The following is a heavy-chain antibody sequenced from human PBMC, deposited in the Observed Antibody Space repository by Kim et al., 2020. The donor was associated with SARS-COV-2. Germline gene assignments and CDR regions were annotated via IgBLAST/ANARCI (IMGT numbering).Heavy chain of an antibody. CDR2: IYYSGST. D-gene: IGHD2-2*01. V-gene: IGHV4-59*13. Sequence: SETLSLTCTVSGGSISSYYWSWIRQPPGKGLEWIGYIYYSGSTNYNPSLKSRVTISVDTSKNQFSLKLSSVTAADTAVYYCARLVPYQLLPNYIDYWGQGTLVTVSS. CDR3: ARLVPYQLLPNYIDY. CDR1: GGSISSYY. J-gene: IGHJ4*02.